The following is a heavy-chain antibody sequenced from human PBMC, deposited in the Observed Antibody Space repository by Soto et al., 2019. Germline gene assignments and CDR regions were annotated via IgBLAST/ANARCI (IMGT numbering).Heavy chain of an antibody. J-gene: IGHJ6*02. Sequence: PGGSLRLSCAASGFTFSNAWMNWVRQAPGKGLEWVGRIKSKTDGGTTDYAAPVKGRFTISRDDSKNTLYLQMNSLKTEDTAVYYCTTEACSGGSCYMVTYYYYGMDVWGQGTTVTVSS. V-gene: IGHV3-15*07. CDR1: GFTFSNAW. CDR2: IKSKTDGGTT. D-gene: IGHD2-15*01. CDR3: TTEACSGGSCYMVTYYYYGMDV.